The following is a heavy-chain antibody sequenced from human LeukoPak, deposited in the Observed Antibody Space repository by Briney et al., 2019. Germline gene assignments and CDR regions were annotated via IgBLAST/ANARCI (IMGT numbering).Heavy chain of an antibody. J-gene: IGHJ6*03. D-gene: IGHD2-2*01. CDR1: GGSISSYY. CDR3: ARDIPVPAAPIYYYYYMDV. V-gene: IGHV4-59*12. CDR2: IYYSGST. Sequence: SETLSLTCTVSGGSISSYYWSWIRQPPGKGLEWIGYIYYSGSTNYNPSLKSRVTISVDTSKNQFSLKLSSVTAADTAVYYCARDIPVPAAPIYYYYYMDVWGKGTTVTVSS.